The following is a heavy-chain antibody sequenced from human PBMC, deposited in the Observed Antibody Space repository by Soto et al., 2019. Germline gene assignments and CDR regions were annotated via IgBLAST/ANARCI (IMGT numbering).Heavy chain of an antibody. CDR1: GYTFTSHG. D-gene: IGHD3-10*01. CDR2: ISASNGDT. CDR3: ARMVRGSNIDYYHYMDG. Sequence: QVQLGQSGAVMKKPGASVKVSCKASGYTFTSHGISWVRQAPGQGLEWMGWISASNGDTNYAQKYQGRVTVTTDTSTSTGYMELRSLRSEDTAVYYCARMVRGSNIDYYHYMDGWGEGPTVTVSS. V-gene: IGHV1-18*01. J-gene: IGHJ6*03.